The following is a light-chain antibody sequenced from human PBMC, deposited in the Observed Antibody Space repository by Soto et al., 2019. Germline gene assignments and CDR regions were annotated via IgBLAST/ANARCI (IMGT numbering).Light chain of an antibody. Sequence: QSALTQPPSGPGSPGQSVTISATETTVDVGNKNRVSWYQQSPGTPPKVMIYEVSNRPSGVPDRFSGSKSGNTASLTISGLQAEDEADYYCSSFTSDSTLVFGGGTKLTVL. CDR3: SSFTSDSTLV. V-gene: IGLV2-18*02. CDR1: TVDVGNKNR. CDR2: EVS. J-gene: IGLJ2*01.